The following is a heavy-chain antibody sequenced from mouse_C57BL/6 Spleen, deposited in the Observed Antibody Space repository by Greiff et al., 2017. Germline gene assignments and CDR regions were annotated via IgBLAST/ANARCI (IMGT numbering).Heavy chain of an antibody. CDR1: GYTFTSYW. J-gene: IGHJ1*03. V-gene: IGHV1-72*01. D-gene: IGHD1-1*01. CDR3: ARCPYYYGSSYWYFDV. Sequence: QVQLQQPGAELVKPGASVKLSCKASGYTFTSYWMHWVKQRPGRGLEWIGRIDPNSRGTKYNEKFKSKATLTVDKPSSTAYMQLSSLTSEDSAVYYCARCPYYYGSSYWYFDVWGTGTTVTVSS. CDR2: IDPNSRGT.